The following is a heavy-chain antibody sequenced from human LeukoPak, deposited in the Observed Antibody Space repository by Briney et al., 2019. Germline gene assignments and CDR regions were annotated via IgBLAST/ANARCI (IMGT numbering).Heavy chain of an antibody. V-gene: IGHV3-30*03. Sequence: GTSLRLSCAASGFTFSSYGMHWVPQAPGKRLAWVAVISYDESTQYYADSVKGRFTISRDNSKNTLYLQMNSLRAEDTAVYYCAGNYGPYYFDYWGQGTLVTVSS. CDR2: ISYDESTQ. D-gene: IGHD3-10*01. CDR1: GFTFSSYG. J-gene: IGHJ4*02. CDR3: AGNYGPYYFDY.